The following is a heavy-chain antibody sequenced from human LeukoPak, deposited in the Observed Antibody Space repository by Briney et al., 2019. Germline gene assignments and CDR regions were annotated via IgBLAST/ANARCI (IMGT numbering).Heavy chain of an antibody. CDR1: GFTFNNHA. Sequence: GGSLRLSCVVSGFTFNNHAMSWVRQAPGKGLEWVSVISGSGGSTYYADSVKGRFTISRDNSKNTLYLQMNSLRAEDTAVYYCAKDYYDSSGYPTLSYYYGMDVWGQGTAVTVSS. CDR3: AKDYYDSSGYPTLSYYYGMDV. D-gene: IGHD3-22*01. J-gene: IGHJ6*02. CDR2: ISGSGGST. V-gene: IGHV3-23*01.